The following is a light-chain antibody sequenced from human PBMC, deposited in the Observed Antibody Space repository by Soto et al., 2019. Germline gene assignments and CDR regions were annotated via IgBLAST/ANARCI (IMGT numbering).Light chain of an antibody. V-gene: IGKV3-20*01. CDR1: QRVSNNY. Sequence: EIVLTQSPGTLSLSPGERATLSCRASQRVSNNYLAGYQQKPGQAPRRLIYAASSMATGMPDRFSGSGYETDFTLTISSLVPEDFAVYYCQGYGSSPLTFGGGTKVEIK. CDR2: AAS. CDR3: QGYGSSPLT. J-gene: IGKJ4*01.